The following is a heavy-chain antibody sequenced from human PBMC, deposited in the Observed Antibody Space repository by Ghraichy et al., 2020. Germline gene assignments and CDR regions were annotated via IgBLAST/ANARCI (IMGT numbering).Heavy chain of an antibody. D-gene: IGHD6-6*01. Sequence: SETLSLTCTVSGGSISSSSYYWGWIRQPPGKGLEWIGSIYYSGSTYYNPSLKSRVTISVDTSKNQFSLKLSSVTAADTAVYYCARLLLVRFDYWGQGTLVTVSS. J-gene: IGHJ4*02. V-gene: IGHV4-39*01. CDR1: GGSISSSSYY. CDR2: IYYSGST. CDR3: ARLLLVRFDY.